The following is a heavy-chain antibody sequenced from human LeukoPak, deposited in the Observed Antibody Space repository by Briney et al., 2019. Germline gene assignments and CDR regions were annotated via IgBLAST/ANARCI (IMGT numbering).Heavy chain of an antibody. D-gene: IGHD3-10*01. Sequence: GASVKVSCETSGYTFTGYLMHWVRLAPGQGPEWVGWINPRNGDTNLAQKFQGRVTMTRDTSINTVYMDLSRLTSDDSAVYYCARDKYYYGSGKYGGYYGMDVWGQGTTVSVS. V-gene: IGHV1-2*02. CDR3: ARDKYYYGSGKYGGYYGMDV. CDR1: GYTFTGYL. CDR2: INPRNGDT. J-gene: IGHJ6*02.